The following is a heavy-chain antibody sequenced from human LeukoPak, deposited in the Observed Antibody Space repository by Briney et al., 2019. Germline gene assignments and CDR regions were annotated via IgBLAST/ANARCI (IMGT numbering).Heavy chain of an antibody. V-gene: IGHV1-69*13. J-gene: IGHJ5*02. CDR2: IIPIFGTA. Sequence: SVKVSCKASGGTFSSYAISWVRQAPGQGLDWMGGIIPIFGTANYAQKFQGRVTITADESTSTAYMELSSLRSEDTAVYYCAREETGTGGNWFDPWGQGTLVTVSS. D-gene: IGHD1/OR15-1a*01. CDR1: GGTFSSYA. CDR3: AREETGTGGNWFDP.